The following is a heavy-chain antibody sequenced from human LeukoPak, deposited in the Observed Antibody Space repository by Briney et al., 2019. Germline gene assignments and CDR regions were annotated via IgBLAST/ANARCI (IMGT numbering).Heavy chain of an antibody. V-gene: IGHV3-7*02. CDR3: ASHSTGWNLGY. Sequence: GGSLRLSCAASGFSFSSYWMSWVRQAPGKGLEWVANIRQDGSEKHYVDSVKGRFTISRDDAKHSLYLQMNSLRAEDTAVYYCASHSTGWNLGYWGQGTLVTVSS. J-gene: IGHJ4*02. CDR2: IRQDGSEK. D-gene: IGHD6-19*01. CDR1: GFSFSSYW.